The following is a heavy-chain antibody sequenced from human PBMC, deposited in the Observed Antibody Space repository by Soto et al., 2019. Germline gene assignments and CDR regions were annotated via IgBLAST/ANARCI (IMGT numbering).Heavy chain of an antibody. V-gene: IGHV2-5*02. CDR1: GFSLSTSGVG. Sequence: QITLKESGPTLVKPTQTLTLTCTFSGFSLSTSGVGVGWIRQPPGKALEWVALIYWDDDKRYSPSLKSRLTITRDTSKNQVVHTMTNMDPVDTATYYCAHRLLSGSYPPYHYYGMDVWGQGITVTVSS. J-gene: IGHJ6*02. D-gene: IGHD1-26*01. CDR2: IYWDDDK. CDR3: AHRLLSGSYPPYHYYGMDV.